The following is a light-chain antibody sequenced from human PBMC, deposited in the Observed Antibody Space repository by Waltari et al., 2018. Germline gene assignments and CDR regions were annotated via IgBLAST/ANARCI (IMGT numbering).Light chain of an antibody. CDR1: ILAKKS. V-gene: IGLV3-27*01. Sequence: SYELTQPSSVSVSPGQTAKILCSGDILAKKSARWFQQKPGQAPLRLIYEDSERPSEIPGRFSGSSSGTTVTLTITGAHVDDEADYYCFSAADNNWVFGGGTKLTVL. J-gene: IGLJ3*02. CDR2: EDS. CDR3: FSAADNNWV.